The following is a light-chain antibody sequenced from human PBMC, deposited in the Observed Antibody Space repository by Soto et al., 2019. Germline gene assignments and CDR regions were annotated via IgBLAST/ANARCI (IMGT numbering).Light chain of an antibody. CDR3: QQYGSSPRT. Sequence: EIVFTQSPATLSFSPGERATLSFRASQTVSSSYLAWYQQKPGQAPRLLIYGASSRATGIPDRFTGSGSGTDFTLTISRLEPEDFAVYYCQQYGSSPRTFGQGTKVDIK. V-gene: IGKV3-20*01. J-gene: IGKJ1*01. CDR2: GAS. CDR1: QTVSSSY.